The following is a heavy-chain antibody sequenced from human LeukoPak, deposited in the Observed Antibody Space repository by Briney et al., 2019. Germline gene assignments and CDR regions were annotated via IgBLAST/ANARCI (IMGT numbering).Heavy chain of an antibody. CDR2: INPNSGGT. J-gene: IGHJ3*02. CDR3: AILDIVVVPAVSDAFDI. D-gene: IGHD2-2*01. V-gene: IGHV1-2*02. Sequence: ASVKVSCKASGYTFTGYYMHWVRQAPGQGLEWVGWINPNSGGTNYAQKFQGRVTMTRDTSISTAYMELSRLRSDDTAVYYCAILDIVVVPAVSDAFDIWGQGTMVTVSS. CDR1: GYTFTGYY.